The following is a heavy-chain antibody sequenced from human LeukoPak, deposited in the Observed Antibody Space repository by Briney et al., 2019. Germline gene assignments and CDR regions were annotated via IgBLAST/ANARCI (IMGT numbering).Heavy chain of an antibody. V-gene: IGHV3-48*02. J-gene: IGHJ4*02. D-gene: IGHD3-10*01. CDR1: GFTFSSYS. CDR2: ISDSSAII. Sequence: SGGSLRLSCAASGFTFSSYSMNWVRQAPGKGLDYVAYISDSSAIIYYGDSVKGRFTTSRDNAKNSLYLQMNRLRDEDTAVYFCARANSLMFRGVITYFDSWGQGTLVTVSS. CDR3: ARANSLMFRGVITYFDS.